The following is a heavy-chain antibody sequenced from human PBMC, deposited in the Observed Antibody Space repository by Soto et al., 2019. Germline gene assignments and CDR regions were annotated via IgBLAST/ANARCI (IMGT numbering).Heavy chain of an antibody. Sequence: WTWIRQPPGKGLEWIGNTYYSGSTNYNPSLKSRVTISVDTSKNQFSLKLNSVTAADTAVYYCARGATGSYYHWFDHWGQGTLVTVSS. J-gene: IGHJ5*02. CDR2: TYYSGST. D-gene: IGHD1-26*01. CDR3: ARGATGSYYHWFDH. V-gene: IGHV4-59*01.